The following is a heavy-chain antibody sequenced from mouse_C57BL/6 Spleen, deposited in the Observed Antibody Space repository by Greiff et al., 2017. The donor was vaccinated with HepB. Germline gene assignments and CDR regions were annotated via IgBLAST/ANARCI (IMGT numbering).Heavy chain of an antibody. V-gene: IGHV3-1*01. Sequence: DVQLVESGPGMVKPSQSLSLTCTVTGYSITSGYDWHWIRHFPGNKLEWMGYISYSGSTNYNPSLKSRISITHDTSKNHFFLKLNAVTTEDTATYYCARDSFYGSSPFAYWGQGTLVTVSA. CDR3: ARDSFYGSSPFAY. CDR1: GYSITSGYD. D-gene: IGHD1-1*01. CDR2: ISYSGST. J-gene: IGHJ3*01.